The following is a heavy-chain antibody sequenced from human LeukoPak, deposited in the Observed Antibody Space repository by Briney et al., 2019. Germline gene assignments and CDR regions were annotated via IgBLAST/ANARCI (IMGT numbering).Heavy chain of an antibody. Sequence: SETLSLTCTVSGGSISSYYWSWIRQPPGKGLEWIGYIYYSGSTNYNPSLKSRVTISVDMSKNQFSLKLSSVTAADTAVYYCARHSSDYDFWSGYPYYFDYWGQGTLVTASS. CDR1: GGSISSYY. CDR2: IYYSGST. D-gene: IGHD3-3*01. V-gene: IGHV4-59*08. J-gene: IGHJ4*02. CDR3: ARHSSDYDFWSGYPYYFDY.